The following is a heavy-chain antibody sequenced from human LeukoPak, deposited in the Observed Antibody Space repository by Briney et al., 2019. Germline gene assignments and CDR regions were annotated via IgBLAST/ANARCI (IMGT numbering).Heavy chain of an antibody. V-gene: IGHV5-51*01. CDR2: IYPADSDT. Sequence: GESLKISCKGSGYSFTSYWIGWVRQMPGKGLEWMGIIYPADSDTRYSPSFQGQVTISADKSISTAYLQWSSLKASDTAMYYCARHASLWFGELFSEFDYWGQGTLVTVSS. D-gene: IGHD3-10*01. CDR3: ARHASLWFGELFSEFDY. J-gene: IGHJ4*02. CDR1: GYSFTSYW.